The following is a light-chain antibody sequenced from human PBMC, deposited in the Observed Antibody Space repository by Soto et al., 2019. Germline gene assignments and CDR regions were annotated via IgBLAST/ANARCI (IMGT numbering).Light chain of an antibody. CDR1: QSISSNY. Sequence: DIVMTQSPGTLSLSPGERATLSCRASQSISSNYLAWYQQKPGQSPRLLIYGASSRATGIPDRFSGRGSGTDFTLTISRLEPGDFAVYFCQQYGTSPRTFGQGTKVDIK. J-gene: IGKJ1*01. CDR3: QQYGTSPRT. CDR2: GAS. V-gene: IGKV3-20*01.